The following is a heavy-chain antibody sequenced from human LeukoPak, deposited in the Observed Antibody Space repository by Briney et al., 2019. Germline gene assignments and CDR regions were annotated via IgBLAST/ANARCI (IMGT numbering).Heavy chain of an antibody. CDR2: IYYSGST. J-gene: IGHJ4*02. CDR1: GGSISSYY. Sequence: SETLSLTCTVSGGSISSYYWSWIRQPPGKGLEWIGYIYYSGSTNYNPSLKSRVTISVDTSKNQFSLKLSSVTAADTAVYYCARESISAVDSSGYYNDYWGQGTLVTVSS. D-gene: IGHD3-22*01. V-gene: IGHV4-59*12. CDR3: ARESISAVDSSGYYNDY.